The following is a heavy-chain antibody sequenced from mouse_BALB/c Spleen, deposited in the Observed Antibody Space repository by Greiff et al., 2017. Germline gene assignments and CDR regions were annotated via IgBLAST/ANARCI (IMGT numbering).Heavy chain of an antibody. D-gene: IGHD2-2*01. V-gene: IGHV5-4*02. CDR1: GFTFSDYY. J-gene: IGHJ4*01. CDR2: ISDGGSYT. CDR3: ARDGYDPYYAMDY. Sequence: EVQLVESGGGLVKPGGSLKLSCAASGFTFSDYYMYWVRQTPEKRLEWVATISDGGSYTYYPDSVKGRFTISRDNAKNNLYLQMSSLKSEDTAMYYCARDGYDPYYAMDYWGQGTSVTVSS.